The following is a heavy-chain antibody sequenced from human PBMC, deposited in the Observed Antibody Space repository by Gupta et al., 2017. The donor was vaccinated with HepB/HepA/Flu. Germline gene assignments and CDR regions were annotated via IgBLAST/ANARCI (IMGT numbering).Heavy chain of an antibody. D-gene: IGHD4-11*01. CDR1: GFTFSSYG. CDR2: ISYDGSNK. Sequence: QVQLVESGGGVVQPGRSLRLSCAASGFTFSSYGMHWVRQAPGKGLEWVAVISYDGSNKYYADSVKGRFTISRDNSKNTLYLQMNSLRAEDTAVYYCAKDRFMTTVTIPHDYWGQGTLVTVSS. V-gene: IGHV3-30*18. J-gene: IGHJ4*02. CDR3: AKDRFMTTVTIPHDY.